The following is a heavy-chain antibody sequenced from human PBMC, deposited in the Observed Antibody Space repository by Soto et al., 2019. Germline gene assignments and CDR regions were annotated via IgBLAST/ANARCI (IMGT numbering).Heavy chain of an antibody. CDR3: AKSGDDNWAL. V-gene: IGHV4-34*01. D-gene: IGHD1-20*01. CDR2: IYHTGST. J-gene: IGHJ4*02. CDR1: GGSFNDYW. Sequence: SETLSLTCAVYGGSFNDYWWSWIRQPPGGGLEWIGEIYHTGSTNYNPSLKSRVTMSVDTSKSLVSLKLSSVTAADTAVYYCAKSGDDNWALGGQGTLVTVSS.